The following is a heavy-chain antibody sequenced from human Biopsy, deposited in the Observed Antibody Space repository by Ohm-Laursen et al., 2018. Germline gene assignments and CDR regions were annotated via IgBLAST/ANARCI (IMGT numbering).Heavy chain of an antibody. V-gene: IGHV1-46*01. CDR2: INPSGSTT. CDR1: GYSFTSYY. D-gene: IGHD6-19*01. J-gene: IGHJ4*02. CDR3: ARNTGWYGDLYYFDY. Sequence: ASVKVSCKASGYSFTSYYMHWVRQAPGQGLEWMGMINPSGSTTSYPQIFQGRVTMTRDTSKSAVYMELSSLRSADTAVYFCARNTGWYGDLYYFDYWGQGTLVTVSS.